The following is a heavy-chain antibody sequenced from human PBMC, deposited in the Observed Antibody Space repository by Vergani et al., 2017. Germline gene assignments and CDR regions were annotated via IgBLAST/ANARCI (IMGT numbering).Heavy chain of an antibody. V-gene: IGHV3-53*05. Sequence: EVELVETGGGLIQAGGSLRLSCEASGFIVSSYYMSWVRQAPGKGLEWVSVLYSDDRKYYRDSVYGRFTISRDNSKNTLYLQMKSLRPEDTAVYYCAKEGGGYCSGGTCYPEYWGQGTLVIVSS. J-gene: IGHJ4*02. CDR2: LYSDDRK. CDR1: GFIVSSYY. CDR3: AKEGGGYCSGGTCYPEY. D-gene: IGHD2-15*01.